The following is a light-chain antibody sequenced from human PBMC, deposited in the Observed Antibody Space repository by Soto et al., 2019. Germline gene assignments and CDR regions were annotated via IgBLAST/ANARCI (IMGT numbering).Light chain of an antibody. Sequence: EIVLTQSPAPLSLSPGERATLSCRASQSVSSYLAWYQQNPGQAPRLLIYDASNRATGIPARFSGSGSGTDFTLTISSLEPEDFAVYYCQQRSNWPPITFGQGTRLEIK. V-gene: IGKV3-11*01. CDR3: QQRSNWPPIT. J-gene: IGKJ5*01. CDR1: QSVSSY. CDR2: DAS.